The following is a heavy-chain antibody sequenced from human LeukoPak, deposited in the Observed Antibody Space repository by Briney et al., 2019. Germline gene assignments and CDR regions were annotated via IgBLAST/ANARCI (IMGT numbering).Heavy chain of an antibody. D-gene: IGHD3-22*01. CDR1: GGSFSGYY. Sequence: ASETLSLTCAVYGGSFSGYYWSWIRQPPGKGLEWIGEINHSGSTNYNPSLKSRVTISVDTSKNQFPLKLSSVTAADTAVYYCASRSGYYYGGTAFDYWGQGTLVTVSS. J-gene: IGHJ4*02. V-gene: IGHV4-34*01. CDR2: INHSGST. CDR3: ASRSGYYYGGTAFDY.